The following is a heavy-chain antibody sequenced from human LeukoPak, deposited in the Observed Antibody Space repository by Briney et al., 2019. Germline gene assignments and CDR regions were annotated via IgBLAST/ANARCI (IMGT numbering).Heavy chain of an antibody. CDR1: GVSISSSTYY. CDR2: IYYSGST. D-gene: IGHD3-10*01. V-gene: IGHV4-39*07. Sequence: SETLSLTCTVSGVSISSSTYYWGWIRQPPGKGLEWIGSIYYSGSTYYNPSLKSRVTISVDTSKNHFSLKLSSVTAADTAIYYCARDGGEFSNWFDPWGQGTLVTVSS. J-gene: IGHJ5*02. CDR3: ARDGGEFSNWFDP.